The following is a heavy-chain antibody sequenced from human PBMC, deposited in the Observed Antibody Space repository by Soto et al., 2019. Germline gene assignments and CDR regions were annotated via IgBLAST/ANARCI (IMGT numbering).Heavy chain of an antibody. CDR2: ISWNSGRI. J-gene: IGHJ3*02. CDR3: AKDMVWGGVEGGVGGFDI. D-gene: IGHD3-16*01. V-gene: IGHV3-9*01. Sequence: EVQLVESGGGVEQPGRSLRLSCAASGFTFEDYAMYWVRQPPGKGLEWVSSISWNSGRIGYADSVKGRFTISRDNAETSLYLEMNSLRPEDTAWYYCAKDMVWGGVEGGVGGFDIWGQGTMVTVSS. CDR1: GFTFEDYA.